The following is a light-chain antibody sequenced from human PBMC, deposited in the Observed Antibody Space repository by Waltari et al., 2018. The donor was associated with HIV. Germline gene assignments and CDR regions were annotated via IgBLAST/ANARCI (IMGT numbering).Light chain of an antibody. V-gene: IGLV2-23*02. CDR3: CTYVGYDTKFV. Sequence: ARAQPPSVSGSPGQSLTISCADIATNAVSWYQQHPDKAPNVVLYPVERRPPGISSRFSGFRSGKNASLRISGLQAEDEADYFCCTYVGYDTKFVFGTGTRVSVL. CDR2: PVE. CDR1: ATNA. J-gene: IGLJ1*01.